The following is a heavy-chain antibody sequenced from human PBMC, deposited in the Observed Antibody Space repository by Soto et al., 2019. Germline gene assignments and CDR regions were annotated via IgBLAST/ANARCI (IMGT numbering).Heavy chain of an antibody. D-gene: IGHD3-10*01. CDR1: GGSISSYY. CDR2: IYYSGST. V-gene: IGHV4-59*01. J-gene: IGHJ5*02. CDR3: ARAGTTMVRGVISGWFDP. Sequence: PSETLSLTCTASGGSISSYYCSWIRQPPGKGLECIGYIYYSGSTNYNPSLKSRVTISVDTSKNQFSLKLSSVTAADTAVYYCARAGTTMVRGVISGWFDPWGQGTLVTVSS.